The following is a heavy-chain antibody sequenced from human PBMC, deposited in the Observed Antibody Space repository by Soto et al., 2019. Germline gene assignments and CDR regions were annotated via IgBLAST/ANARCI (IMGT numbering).Heavy chain of an antibody. Sequence: QVQLVQSGAEVKKPGASVKVSCKASGYTFTSYGISWVRQAPGQGLEWMGWISAYNGNTNYAQKLQVRVTMTTDTSTSTAYMELRSLRSADTSVYYCVVAAQPYYFDYWGQGTLVTVSS. CDR1: GYTFTSYG. D-gene: IGHD2-15*01. CDR2: ISAYNGNT. V-gene: IGHV1-18*01. J-gene: IGHJ4*02. CDR3: VVAAQPYYFDY.